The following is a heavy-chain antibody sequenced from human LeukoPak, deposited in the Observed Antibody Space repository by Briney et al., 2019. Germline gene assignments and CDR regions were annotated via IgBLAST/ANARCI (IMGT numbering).Heavy chain of an antibody. CDR3: ARDLFGYYFDY. J-gene: IGHJ4*02. V-gene: IGHV3-48*01. Sequence: GGSLRLSCAASGFTFSSYAMNWVRQAPGKGLQWVSYISSSSSTVLYADSMKGRFTISRDNAKNSLSLQMNSLRAEDTAVYYCARDLFGYYFDYWGRGTLVTVSS. CDR2: ISSSSSTV. D-gene: IGHD3-10*01. CDR1: GFTFSSYA.